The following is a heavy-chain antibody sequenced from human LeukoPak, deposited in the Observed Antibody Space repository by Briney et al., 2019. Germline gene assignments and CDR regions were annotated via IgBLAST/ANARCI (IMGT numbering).Heavy chain of an antibody. V-gene: IGHV4-34*01. CDR1: GGSFSGYY. J-gene: IGHJ4*02. CDR3: ARLVAYYGSGSYRPFDY. CDR2: INHSGST. Sequence: SETLSLTCAVYGGSFSGYYWSWIRQPPGKGLEWIGEINHSGSTNYNPSLKSRVTISVDTSKNQFSLKLSSATAADTAVYYCARLVAYYGSGSYRPFDYWGQGTLVTVSS. D-gene: IGHD3-10*01.